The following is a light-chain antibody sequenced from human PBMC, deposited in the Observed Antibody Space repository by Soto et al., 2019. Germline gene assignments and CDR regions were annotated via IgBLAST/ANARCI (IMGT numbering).Light chain of an antibody. V-gene: IGKV3-15*01. CDR1: QRVSSN. CDR3: QQYNNWPLYT. Sequence: IVMTQAPATLSVSPGERATLSCRASQRVSSNLAWYQQKPGQAPRLLIYGASTRATGIPARFSGSGSGTAVILTISSLQSEDFAVYYCQQYNNWPLYTFGQGTKLEIK. J-gene: IGKJ2*01. CDR2: GAS.